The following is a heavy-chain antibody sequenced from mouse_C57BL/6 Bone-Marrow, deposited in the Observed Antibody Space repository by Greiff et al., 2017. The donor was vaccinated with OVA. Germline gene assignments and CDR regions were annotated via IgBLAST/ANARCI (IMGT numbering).Heavy chain of an antibody. CDR2: ISYSGST. D-gene: IGHD2-4*01. CDR3: ARWSYYDYDEGYAMDY. Sequence: EVQGVESGPGLAKPSQTLSLTCSVTGYSITSDYWNWIRKFPGNKLEYMGYISYSGSTYYNPSLKSRISITRDTSKNQYYLQLNSVTTEDTATYYCARWSYYDYDEGYAMDYWGQGTSVTVSS. CDR1: GYSITSDY. J-gene: IGHJ4*01. V-gene: IGHV3-8*01.